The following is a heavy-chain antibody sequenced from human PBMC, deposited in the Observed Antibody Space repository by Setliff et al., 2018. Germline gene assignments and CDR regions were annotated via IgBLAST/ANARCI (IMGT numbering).Heavy chain of an antibody. CDR2: IYHSGST. CDR1: GYSISSGYY. J-gene: IGHJ4*01. Sequence: PSETLSLTCAVSGYSISSGYYWGWIRQPPGKGLEWIGSIYHSGSTYYNPSLKSRVTISVDTSKNQFSLKLSSVTAADTAVYYCARERYFDWFFEDWGHGTLVTVSS. V-gene: IGHV4-38-2*02. D-gene: IGHD3-9*01. CDR3: ARERYFDWFFED.